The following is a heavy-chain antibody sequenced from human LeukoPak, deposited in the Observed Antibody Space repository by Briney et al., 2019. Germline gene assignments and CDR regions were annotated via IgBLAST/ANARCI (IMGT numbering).Heavy chain of an antibody. Sequence: GGSLRLSCAASGFTFSSYSMNWVRQAPGKGLEWVAVIWYDGSNKYYADSVKGRFTISRDNSKNTLYLQMNSLRAEDTAVYYCARDSYGDYPYYYYGMDVWGQGTTVTVSS. CDR2: IWYDGSNK. J-gene: IGHJ6*02. V-gene: IGHV3-33*08. D-gene: IGHD4-17*01. CDR1: GFTFSSYS. CDR3: ARDSYGDYPYYYYGMDV.